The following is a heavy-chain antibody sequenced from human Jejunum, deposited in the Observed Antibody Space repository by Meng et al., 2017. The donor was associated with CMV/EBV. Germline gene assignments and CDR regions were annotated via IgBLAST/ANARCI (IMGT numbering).Heavy chain of an antibody. Sequence: ITLKHPAPTLVKPQQTLTLTCTFSVFSLSTSEVGVGWIRQPPGKALEWLAVIYWDDDKRYSPSLKSRLTITKDTSKNQVVLTLTNMDPVDTATYYCALFTRSWFDPWGQGTLVTVSS. CDR2: IYWDDDK. CDR1: VFSLSTSEVG. J-gene: IGHJ5*02. V-gene: IGHV2-5*02. CDR3: ALFTRSWFDP. D-gene: IGHD2-2*01.